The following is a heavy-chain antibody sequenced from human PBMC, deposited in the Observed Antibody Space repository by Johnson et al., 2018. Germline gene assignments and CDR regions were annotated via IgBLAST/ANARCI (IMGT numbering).Heavy chain of an antibody. V-gene: IGHV3-30*04. J-gene: IGHJ4*02. Sequence: VQLLESGGGVVQPGRSLRLSCVVSGFTFSHYAMHWVRQAPGKGLAWVAMISYDGKKKYYADSVKGRFTISRDNSKNTLYLQLNSLRAEDTATYDCAGDGLLWVGDHRSDWGQGTLVIVSS. D-gene: IGHD3-10*01. CDR3: AGDGLLWVGDHRSD. CDR2: ISYDGKKK. CDR1: GFTFSHYA.